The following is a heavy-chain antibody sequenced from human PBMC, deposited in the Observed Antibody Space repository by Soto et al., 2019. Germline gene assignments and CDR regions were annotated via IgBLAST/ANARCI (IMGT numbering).Heavy chain of an antibody. CDR1: GGSISSYY. Sequence: SETLSLTCTVSGGSISSYYWSWIRQPPGKGLEWIGYIYYSGSTNYNPSLKSRVTISVDTSKNQFSLKLSSVTAADTAVYYCARCHGITGTPQGNWFDPWGQGTLVTVSS. J-gene: IGHJ5*02. V-gene: IGHV4-59*01. CDR3: ARCHGITGTPQGNWFDP. CDR2: IYYSGST. D-gene: IGHD1-7*01.